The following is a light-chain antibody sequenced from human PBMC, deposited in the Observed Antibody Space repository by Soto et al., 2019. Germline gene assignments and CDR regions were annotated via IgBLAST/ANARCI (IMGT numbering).Light chain of an antibody. CDR1: SGHSSYA. CDR3: QTWGTGIPPVV. Sequence: QSVLTQSPSASASLGASVKLTCTLSSGHSSYAIAWHQQQPEKGPRYLMKLNSDGSHSKGDGIPDRFSGSSSGAERYLTISSLQDEDEADYYCQTWGTGIPPVVFGGGTKLTVL. V-gene: IGLV4-69*01. CDR2: LNSDGSH. J-gene: IGLJ2*01.